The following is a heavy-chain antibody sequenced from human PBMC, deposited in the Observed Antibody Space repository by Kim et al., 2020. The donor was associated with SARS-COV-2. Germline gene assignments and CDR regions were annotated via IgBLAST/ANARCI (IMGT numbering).Heavy chain of an antibody. D-gene: IGHD1-26*01. Sequence: GGSLRLSCAASGFTFSSYGMHWVRQAPGKGLEWVALIWYDASNKYYADSVKGRFTISSDNSKNTLYLQMNSLRAEDTAVYYCARDPLVGATSYGMDVRGQGTTVTVSS. CDR2: IWYDASNK. CDR1: GFTFSSYG. V-gene: IGHV3-33*01. J-gene: IGHJ6*02. CDR3: ARDPLVGATSYGMDV.